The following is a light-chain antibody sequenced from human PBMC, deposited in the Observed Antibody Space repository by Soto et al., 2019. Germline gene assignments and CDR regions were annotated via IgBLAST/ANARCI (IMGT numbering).Light chain of an antibody. CDR3: QQAYSFPIT. J-gene: IGKJ5*01. CDR2: GAY. CDR1: QDIAGY. V-gene: IGKV1D-12*01. Sequence: DIQVTQSPSSVSASVGDRVTITCWASQDIAGYLAWYQHKPGRTNELLIHGAYRLQSGVTARFSGSGSGTDFTLSINSIQPEDFATYYCQQAYSFPITFGQGTRLEIK.